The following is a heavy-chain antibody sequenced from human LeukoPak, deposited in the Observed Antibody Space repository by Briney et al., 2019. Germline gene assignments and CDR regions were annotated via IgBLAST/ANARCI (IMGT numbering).Heavy chain of an antibody. CDR3: ARGATTPIRKLAFDP. V-gene: IGHV1-18*01. J-gene: IGHJ5*02. Sequence: ASVKVSCKASGYTFTSYGISWVRQAPGQGLEWMGWISAYNGNTNYAQKFQGRVTMTRDTSISTAYLELNRLRSDDTAIYYCARGATTPIRKLAFDPWGQGALVTVSS. D-gene: IGHD4-11*01. CDR1: GYTFTSYG. CDR2: ISAYNGNT.